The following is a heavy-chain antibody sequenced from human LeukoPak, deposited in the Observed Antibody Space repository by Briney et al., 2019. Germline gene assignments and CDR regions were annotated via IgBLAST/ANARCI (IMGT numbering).Heavy chain of an antibody. D-gene: IGHD6-13*01. CDR1: GGSFSGYY. Sequence: SETLSLTCAVYGGSFSGYYWSWIRQPPGKGLEWIGEINHSGSTNYNPSLKSRVTISVDTSKNQFSLKLSSVTAADTAVYYCARAGIAAARYFDYWGQGTLVTVSS. CDR2: INHSGST. J-gene: IGHJ4*02. CDR3: ARAGIAAARYFDY. V-gene: IGHV4-34*01.